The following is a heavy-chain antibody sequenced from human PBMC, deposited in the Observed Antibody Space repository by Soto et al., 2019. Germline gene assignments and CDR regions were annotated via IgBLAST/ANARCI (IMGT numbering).Heavy chain of an antibody. CDR2: VIPVFGTT. Sequence: QVQLVQSGTEVKKPGSSVKVSCKASGGTFSTYTITWVRQAPRQGLEWMGGVIPVFGTTYYAPKFKGRGTITADEATGTAFLEMRSLRSDDTAVYYCAQAVGAGRGPSGFDIWGQGTMVNVSS. V-gene: IGHV1-69*01. CDR1: GGTFSTYT. CDR3: AQAVGAGRGPSGFDI. D-gene: IGHD6-19*01. J-gene: IGHJ3*02.